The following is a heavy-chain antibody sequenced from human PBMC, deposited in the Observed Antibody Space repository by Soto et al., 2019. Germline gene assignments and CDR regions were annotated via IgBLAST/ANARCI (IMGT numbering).Heavy chain of an antibody. Sequence: GGSLRLSCAASGFTFSSYAMHWVRQAPGKGLEWVTIISYDGRNKDYADYVKGRFAISRDNSKNTLYLQMNSLRAEDTAVYYCAREIENLDYWGQGTLVTVSS. CDR2: ISYDGRNK. CDR3: AREIENLDY. D-gene: IGHD3-22*01. V-gene: IGHV3-30*01. CDR1: GFTFSSYA. J-gene: IGHJ4*02.